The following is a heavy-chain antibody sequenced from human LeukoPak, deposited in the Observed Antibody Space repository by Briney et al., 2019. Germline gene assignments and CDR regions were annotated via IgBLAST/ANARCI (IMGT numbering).Heavy chain of an antibody. V-gene: IGHV3-33*01. Sequence: GGSLRLSCVASGFTFSNYGMHWVRQAPGKGLEWVAIIWFDGSDKYYADSVKGRVTISRDNSKNTLYLQMNSLRAEDTAVYYCARHASGHYIDSWGQGTLVTVSS. D-gene: IGHD2-15*01. CDR2: IWFDGSDK. CDR1: GFTFSNYG. J-gene: IGHJ4*02. CDR3: ARHASGHYIDS.